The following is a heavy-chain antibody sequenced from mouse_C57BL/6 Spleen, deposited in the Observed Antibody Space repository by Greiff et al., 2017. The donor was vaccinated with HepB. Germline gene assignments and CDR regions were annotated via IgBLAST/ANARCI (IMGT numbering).Heavy chain of an antibody. D-gene: IGHD2-10*02. J-gene: IGHJ3*01. CDR1: GYTFTSYW. V-gene: IGHV1-69*01. Sequence: QVQLKQPGAELVMPGASVKLSCKASGYTFTSYWMHWVKQRPGQGLEWIGEIDPSDSYTNYNQKFKGKSTLTVDKSSSTAYMQLSSLTSEDSAVYYCARGKYGSYWGQGTLVTVSA. CDR2: IDPSDSYT. CDR3: ARGKYGSY.